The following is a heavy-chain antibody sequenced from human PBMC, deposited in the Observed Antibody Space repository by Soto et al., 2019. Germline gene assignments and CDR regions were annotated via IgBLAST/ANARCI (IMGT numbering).Heavy chain of an antibody. CDR3: ATVPVVVAARPYYFDY. D-gene: IGHD2-15*01. CDR2: FDPEDGET. Sequence: GASVKVSCKVSGYTLNELSMHWVRQAPGKGLEWMGGFDPEDGETIYAQKFQGRVTMTEDTSTDTAYMELSSLRSEDTAVYYCATVPVVVAARPYYFDYWGQGTLVTVSS. V-gene: IGHV1-24*01. J-gene: IGHJ4*02. CDR1: GYTLNELS.